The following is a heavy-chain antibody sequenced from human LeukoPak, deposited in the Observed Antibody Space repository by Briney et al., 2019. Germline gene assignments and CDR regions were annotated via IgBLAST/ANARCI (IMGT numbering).Heavy chain of an antibody. CDR1: GFTFSNYA. V-gene: IGHV3-23*01. CDR2: IIESVGGT. J-gene: IGHJ4*02. Sequence: GGSLRLSCAASGFTFSNYAMSWIRQAPGKGLEWDSGIIESVGGTHYADSVKGRFTISRDNSKNTLYLQMISLRAEDTAVYYCAKDLTLYCGGDCYRNEFYFDYWGQGTLVTVSS. D-gene: IGHD2-21*02. CDR3: AKDLTLYCGGDCYRNEFYFDY.